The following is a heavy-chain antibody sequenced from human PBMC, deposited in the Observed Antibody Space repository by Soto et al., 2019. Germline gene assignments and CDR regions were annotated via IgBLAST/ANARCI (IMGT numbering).Heavy chain of an antibody. J-gene: IGHJ5*02. CDR1: CGTIIGYY. Sequence: SETLSLTCSFSCGTIIGYYWTWIRQPAGKGLEWIGRIYSSGNTKYNPSLQSRVTMSLDTSNNQFSLRLTSVTAADTAVYYCARGQRFSDWFDPWGQGTLVTVSS. V-gene: IGHV4-4*07. CDR3: ARGQRFSDWFDP. CDR2: IYSSGNT. D-gene: IGHD3-3*01.